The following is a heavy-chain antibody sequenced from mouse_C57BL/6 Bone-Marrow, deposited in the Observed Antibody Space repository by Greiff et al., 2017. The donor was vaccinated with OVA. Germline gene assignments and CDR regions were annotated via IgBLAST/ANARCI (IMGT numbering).Heavy chain of an antibody. CDR3: ARGYILYAMDY. V-gene: IGHV1-69*01. D-gene: IGHD2-2*01. J-gene: IGHJ4*01. Sequence: VQLQQPGAELVMPGASVKLSCKASGYTFTSYWMHWVKQRPGQGLEWIGEIDPSARYTNYNQKFKGKSTLTVDKSSSTAYMQLSSLTSEDSAVYYCARGYILYAMDYWGQGTSVTVSS. CDR2: IDPSARYT. CDR1: GYTFTSYW.